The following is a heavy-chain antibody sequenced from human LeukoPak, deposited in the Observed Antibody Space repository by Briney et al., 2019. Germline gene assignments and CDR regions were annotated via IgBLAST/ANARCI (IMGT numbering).Heavy chain of an antibody. CDR2: IHSSGGS. J-gene: IGHJ4*02. CDR3: ARLGSYHDF. CDR1: GYSISNYY. D-gene: IGHD1-26*01. V-gene: IGHV4-4*09. Sequence: SETLSLTCTVSGYSISNYYWSWIRQTPEKGLEWMGHIHSSGGSSYYPSLKSRLTLSIDTSRNQLSLKLPSVTATDTAVYFCARLGSYHDFWGQGALVTVSS.